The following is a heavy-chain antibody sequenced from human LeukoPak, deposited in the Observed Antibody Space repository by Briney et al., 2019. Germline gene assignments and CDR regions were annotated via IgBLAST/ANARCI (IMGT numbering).Heavy chain of an antibody. D-gene: IGHD1-26*01. V-gene: IGHV3-23*01. J-gene: IGHJ6*02. CDR2: ISGSGGTT. CDR1: GFTFSSYA. CDR3: AKVGARGYYYYGMDV. Sequence: GGSLRLSCAASGFTFSSYAMSWVRQAPGKGLEWVSAISGSGGTTYYADSAKGRFIISRDNSKNTLYLQMNSLRAEDTAVYYCAKVGARGYYYYGMDVWGQGTTVTVSS.